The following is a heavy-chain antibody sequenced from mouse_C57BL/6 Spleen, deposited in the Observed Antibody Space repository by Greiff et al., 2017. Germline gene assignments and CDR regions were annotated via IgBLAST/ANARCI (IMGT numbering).Heavy chain of an antibody. J-gene: IGHJ4*01. D-gene: IGHD2-4*01. CDR3: ARGDGLRRGFYAMDY. V-gene: IGHV1-64*01. CDR1: GYTFTSYW. Sequence: QVQLQQPGAELVKPGASVKLSCKASGYTFTSYWMHWVKQRPGQGLEWIGMIHPNSGSTNYNEKFKSKATLTVDKSSSTAYMQLSSLTSEDSAVYYWARGDGLRRGFYAMDYWGQGTSVTVSS. CDR2: IHPNSGST.